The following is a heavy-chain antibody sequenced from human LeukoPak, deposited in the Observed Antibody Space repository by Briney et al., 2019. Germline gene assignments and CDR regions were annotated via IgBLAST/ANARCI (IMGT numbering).Heavy chain of an antibody. CDR2: INPNSGGT. D-gene: IGHD1-7*01. CDR3: ARDLNDQYNWNYVEDY. V-gene: IGHV1-2*02. Sequence: GASVKVSCKASGYTFTGYYMHWVRQAPGQGLEWMGWINPNSGGTNYAQKFQGRVTMTRDTSISTAYMELSRLRSDDTAVYYCARDLNDQYNWNYVEDYWGQGTLVTVSS. CDR1: GYTFTGYY. J-gene: IGHJ4*02.